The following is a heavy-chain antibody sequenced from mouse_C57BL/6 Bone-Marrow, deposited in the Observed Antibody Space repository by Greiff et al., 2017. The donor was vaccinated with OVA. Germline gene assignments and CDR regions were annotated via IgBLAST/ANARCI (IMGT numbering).Heavy chain of an antibody. V-gene: IGHV1-15*01. CDR2: IAPETGGT. J-gene: IGHJ2*01. Sequence: QVQLQQSGAELVRPGASVTLSCKASGFTFTDYEMNWVKQTPVHGLEWIGAIAPETGGTAYNQKFTGKAILTADKSSSTAYMELRSLTSEDSAVYYCAQLLYDDWGQGTTLTVSS. CDR1: GFTFTDYE. CDR3: AQLLYDD. D-gene: IGHD2-12*01.